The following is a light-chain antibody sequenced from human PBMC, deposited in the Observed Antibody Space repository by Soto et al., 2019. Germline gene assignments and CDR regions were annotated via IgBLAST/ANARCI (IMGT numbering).Light chain of an antibody. J-gene: IGKJ1*01. V-gene: IGKV1-5*03. Sequence: DIQMTQSPSTLSGSLGDRVTITCRASQTISSGLSWYQQKPGKAPKLLIYKASTLKSGVPSRFSGSGSGTDFTLTISSLQPEDFATYYCQQSYSTPRTFGPGTKVDI. CDR1: QTISSG. CDR2: KAS. CDR3: QQSYSTPRT.